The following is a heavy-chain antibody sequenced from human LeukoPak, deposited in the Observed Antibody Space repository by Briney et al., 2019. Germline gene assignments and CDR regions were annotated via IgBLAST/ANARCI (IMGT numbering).Heavy chain of an antibody. Sequence: SETLSLTCTVSGGSISSYYWSWIGQPPGKGLEWIGYIYYSGSTNYNPSLKSRVTISVDTSKNQFSLKLSSVTAADTAVYYCARDLSSSSNGDYWGQGTLVTVSS. CDR3: ARDLSSSSNGDY. V-gene: IGHV4-59*12. CDR2: IYYSGST. D-gene: IGHD6-13*01. J-gene: IGHJ4*02. CDR1: GGSISSYY.